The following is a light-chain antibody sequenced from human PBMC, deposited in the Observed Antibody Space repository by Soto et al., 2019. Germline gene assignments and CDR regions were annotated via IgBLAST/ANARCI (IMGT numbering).Light chain of an antibody. Sequence: EIVLTQSPGTLSVSPGERATLSCRASQSVNSNLAWYQQKPGQTPRLLIYGASTRATGIPARFSGSGSGTEFTLTISSLQSEDFAIYYCQQYDYWPITFGQGTRLEIK. CDR3: QQYDYWPIT. V-gene: IGKV3D-15*01. CDR2: GAS. CDR1: QSVNSN. J-gene: IGKJ5*01.